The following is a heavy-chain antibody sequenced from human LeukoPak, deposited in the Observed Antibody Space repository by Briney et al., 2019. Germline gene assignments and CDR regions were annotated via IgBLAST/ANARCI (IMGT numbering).Heavy chain of an antibody. CDR2: IYTSGST. CDR1: GGSISSYY. CDR3: ARAFSGSSPNWFDP. D-gene: IGHD1-26*01. Sequence: KPSETLSLTCTVSGGSISSYYWNWIRQPAGKGLEWIGRIYTSGSTNYNPSLKSRVTMSVDTSKNQFSLKLISVTAVDTAVYYCARAFSGSSPNWFDPWGQGTLVTVSS. J-gene: IGHJ5*02. V-gene: IGHV4-4*07.